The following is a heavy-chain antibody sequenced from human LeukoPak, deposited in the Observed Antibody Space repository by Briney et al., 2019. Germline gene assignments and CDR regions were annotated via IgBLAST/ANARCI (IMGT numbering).Heavy chain of an antibody. J-gene: IGHJ6*02. CDR2: ISAYNGNT. Sequence: ASVKVSCKASGYTFTSYGISWVRPAPGQGLEWMGWISAYNGNTNYAQKLQGRVTMTTDTSTSTAYMELRSLRSDDTAVYYCARGPAGYYDFWSGYDYYYGMDVWGQGTTVTVSS. CDR1: GYTFTSYG. V-gene: IGHV1-18*01. D-gene: IGHD3-3*01. CDR3: ARGPAGYYDFWSGYDYYYGMDV.